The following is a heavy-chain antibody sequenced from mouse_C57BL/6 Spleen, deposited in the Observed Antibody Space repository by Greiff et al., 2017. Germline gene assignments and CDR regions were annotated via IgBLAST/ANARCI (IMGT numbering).Heavy chain of an antibody. CDR2: INPYNGGT. D-gene: IGHD2-4*01. CDR1: GYTFTDYY. V-gene: IGHV1-19*01. Sequence: VQLQQSGPVLVKPGASVKMSCKASGYTFTDYYMNWVKQSHGKSLEWIGVINPYNGGTSYNQKFKGKVTLTVDKSSSTAYMELNSLTSEDSAVYYCAPSYYDYPFAYWGQGTLVTVSA. J-gene: IGHJ3*01. CDR3: APSYYDYPFAY.